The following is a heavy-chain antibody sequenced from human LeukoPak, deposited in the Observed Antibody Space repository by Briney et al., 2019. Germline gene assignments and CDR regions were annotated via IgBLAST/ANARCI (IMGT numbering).Heavy chain of an antibody. Sequence: PGRSLRLSCAASGFTFSSYSMNWVRQAPGKGLEWVSHISGNRDTIYHADSVKGRFTVSRDNAENSLYLQMHSLRDEDTAVYYCAQSNIVVRPAAPYAFDIWGQGTMVTVSS. J-gene: IGHJ3*02. CDR2: ISGNRDTI. V-gene: IGHV3-48*02. CDR1: GFTFSSYS. D-gene: IGHD2-2*01. CDR3: AQSNIVVRPAAPYAFDI.